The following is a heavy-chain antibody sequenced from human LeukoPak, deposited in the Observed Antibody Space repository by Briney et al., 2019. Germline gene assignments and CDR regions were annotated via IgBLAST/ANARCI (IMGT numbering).Heavy chain of an antibody. V-gene: IGHV1-3*01. D-gene: IGHD3-22*01. Sequence: AASVKVSCKAPGYTFIDYTMHWLRQAPGQRLDWMGWINGGSGNTKYSPEFQGRVTITRDTSASTGYMELSSLRSEDTAVYYCANPRYDSSGYYYVDWGQGTLVTVSS. CDR2: INGGSGNT. J-gene: IGHJ4*02. CDR1: GYTFIDYT. CDR3: ANPRYDSSGYYYVD.